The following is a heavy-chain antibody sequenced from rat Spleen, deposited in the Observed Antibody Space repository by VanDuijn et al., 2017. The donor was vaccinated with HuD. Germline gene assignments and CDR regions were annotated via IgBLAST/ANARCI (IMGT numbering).Heavy chain of an antibody. Sequence: QVQLKESGPGLVQPSQTLSLTCTVSGFSLTSYNVHWVRQPTGKGLEWMGVIWTGGSTDYNSALKSRLSISRDTSKSQVFLKMNSLQTEDIATYYCARAPPYVPLRGLFFDYWGQGVMVTVSS. D-gene: IGHD1-11*01. CDR3: ARAPPYVPLRGLFFDY. CDR2: IWTGGST. V-gene: IGHV2-30*01. CDR1: GFSLTSYN. J-gene: IGHJ2*01.